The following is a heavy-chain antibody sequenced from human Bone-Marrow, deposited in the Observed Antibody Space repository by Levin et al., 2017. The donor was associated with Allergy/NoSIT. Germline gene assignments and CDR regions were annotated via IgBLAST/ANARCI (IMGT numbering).Heavy chain of an antibody. CDR2: ISGDGSDT. CDR3: AREGSDFRRWFDS. Sequence: LSLTCAASRFTLRNYWMHWVRQAPGKGLVWVSRISGDGSDTNYAVSVKGRFTISRDSAKNTLYLQMNSLRVEDTAVYYCAREGSDFRRWFDSWGQGTLVTVSS. V-gene: IGHV3-74*01. J-gene: IGHJ5*01. CDR1: RFTLRNYW. D-gene: IGHD3-3*01.